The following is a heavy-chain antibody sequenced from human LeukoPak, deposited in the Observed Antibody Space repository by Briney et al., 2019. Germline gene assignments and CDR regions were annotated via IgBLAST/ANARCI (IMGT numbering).Heavy chain of an antibody. D-gene: IGHD5-12*01. Sequence: ASVKVSCKASGYTFTSYAMNWVRQAPGQGLEWMGWINTNTGNPTYAQGFTGRLVFSLDTSVSTAYLQISSLKAEDTAVYYCARAAVVATYYYYYGMDVWGQGTTVTVSS. V-gene: IGHV7-4-1*02. CDR1: GYTFTSYA. CDR2: INTNTGNP. CDR3: ARAAVVATYYYYYGMDV. J-gene: IGHJ6*02.